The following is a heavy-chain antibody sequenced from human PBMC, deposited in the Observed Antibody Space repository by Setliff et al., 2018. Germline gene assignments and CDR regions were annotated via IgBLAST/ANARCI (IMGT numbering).Heavy chain of an antibody. CDR1: GYSFSNFW. D-gene: IGHD1-1*01. V-gene: IGHV5-51*01. Sequence: ESLKISCKGSGYSFSNFWIGWVRQMPGKGPEWMGIIYPGDSHTRYSPSFQGQVTMSADKSINTAYLQWSNLKASDTAIYYCARVNGYNWGSGNWFDPWGQGTLVTVSS. CDR3: ARVNGYNWGSGNWFDP. J-gene: IGHJ5*02. CDR2: IYPGDSHT.